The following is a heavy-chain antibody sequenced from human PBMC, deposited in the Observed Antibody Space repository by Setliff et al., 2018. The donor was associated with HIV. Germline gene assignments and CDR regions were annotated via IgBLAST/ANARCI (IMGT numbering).Heavy chain of an antibody. Sequence: ASVKVSCKASGYTFTDYYMHWVRQAPGQGLEWMGWIHPSSGGTNYAQKFQGRVTMTRDTSISTAYMELIRLRSDDTAVYYCARGSMSMVMFILVSAFDIWGQGTLVTVSS. V-gene: IGHV1-2*02. CDR3: ARGSMSMVMFILVSAFDI. J-gene: IGHJ3*02. D-gene: IGHD2-21*01. CDR1: GYTFTDYY. CDR2: IHPSSGGT.